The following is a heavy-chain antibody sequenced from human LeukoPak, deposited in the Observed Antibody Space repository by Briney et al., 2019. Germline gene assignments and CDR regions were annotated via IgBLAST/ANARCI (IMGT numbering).Heavy chain of an antibody. D-gene: IGHD3-10*01. J-gene: IGHJ6*02. CDR2: IKSKSDGGTT. Sequence: GGSLRLSCAASLFTFSNVWMTWVRQVPGKGLEWVGHIKSKSDGGTTDFAAPVKGRFTISRDDSKNTLYLQMNSLKTDDTAVYYCTRADHYGSTLYGMDVWGQGTTVTVSS. CDR1: LFTFSNVW. CDR3: TRADHYGSTLYGMDV. V-gene: IGHV3-15*01.